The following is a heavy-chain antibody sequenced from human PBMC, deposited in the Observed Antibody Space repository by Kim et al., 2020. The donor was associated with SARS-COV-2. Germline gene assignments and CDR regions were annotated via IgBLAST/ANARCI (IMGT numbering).Heavy chain of an antibody. J-gene: IGHJ2*01. CDR1: GASISNYY. D-gene: IGHD3-10*01. CDR3: ARDPDYYGSESDWYFDP. V-gene: IGHV4-4*07. CDR2: IYTSGTP. Sequence: SETLSLTCTVSGASISNYYWNWIRQAAGKGLEWIGRIYTSGTPTYNPSLKSRVTVSLDTSKNHFSLKMTSVTAADTAVYYCARDPDYYGSESDWYFDPWG.